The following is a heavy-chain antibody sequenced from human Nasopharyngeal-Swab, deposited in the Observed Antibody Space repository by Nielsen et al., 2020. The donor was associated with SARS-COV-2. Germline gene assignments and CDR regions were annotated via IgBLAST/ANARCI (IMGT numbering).Heavy chain of an antibody. CDR2: INPGTDFT. CDR3: ARAHDQDFDY. J-gene: IGHJ4*02. V-gene: IGHV1-46*01. Sequence: ASVQVSCKASRYTFTDFYMHWVRQAAGQGLEWMGMINPGTDFTRYADKFQGGVTMTRDTSTSTVYMELGSLRSEDTAISYCARAHDQDFDYWGPGTLVTVSS. CDR1: RYTFTDFY.